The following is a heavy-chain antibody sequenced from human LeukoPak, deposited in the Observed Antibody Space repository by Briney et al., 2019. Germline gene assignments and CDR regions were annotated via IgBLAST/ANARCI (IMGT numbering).Heavy chain of an antibody. Sequence: GGSLRHSCAASGFTFDDYAMHWVRQAPGKSLEWVSGISWNSGSIGYADSVKGRFTISRDNAKNSLYLQMNSLRAEDTALYYRAKDMGGNSEDAFDIWGQGTMVTVSS. CDR3: AKDMGGNSEDAFDI. CDR2: ISWNSGSI. CDR1: GFTFDDYA. D-gene: IGHD4-23*01. J-gene: IGHJ3*02. V-gene: IGHV3-9*01.